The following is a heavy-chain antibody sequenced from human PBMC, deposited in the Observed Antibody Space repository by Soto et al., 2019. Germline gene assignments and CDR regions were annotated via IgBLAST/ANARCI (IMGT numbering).Heavy chain of an antibody. D-gene: IGHD6-13*01. V-gene: IGHV4-30-4*01. CDR3: ASVCSSSWYHFDY. CDR2: IYYSGST. J-gene: IGHJ4*02. Sequence: SETLSLTCTVSGGSISSGDYYWSWIRQPPGKGLEWIGYIYYSGSTYYNPSLKSRVTISVDTSKNQFSLELSSVTAADTAVYYCASVCSSSWYHFDYWGQGTLVTVSS. CDR1: GGSISSGDYY.